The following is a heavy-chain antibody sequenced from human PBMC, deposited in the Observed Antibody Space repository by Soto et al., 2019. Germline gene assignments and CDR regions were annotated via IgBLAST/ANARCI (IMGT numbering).Heavy chain of an antibody. V-gene: IGHV4-4*02. CDR1: GGSIGSSNW. D-gene: IGHD2-8*01. CDR2: IYHSGST. CDR3: ARREDDDIPENGFEP. J-gene: IGHJ5*02. Sequence: SETPSLTCAVSGGSIGSSNWWSGVRQPPGKGLEWIGEIYHSGSTNYNPSLKSRVTISVGTSKNQFSLKLSSVTAADTAVYYCARREDDDIPENGFEPWGQGTRVT.